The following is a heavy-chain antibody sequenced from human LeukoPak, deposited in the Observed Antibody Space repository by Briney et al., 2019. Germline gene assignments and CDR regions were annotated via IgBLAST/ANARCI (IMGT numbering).Heavy chain of an antibody. CDR2: IYYSGST. CDR3: ARVAWYLAFDY. Sequence: SETLSLTCTVSGGSISSYYWSWIRQPPGKGLEWIGYIYYSGSTNYNPSLKSRVTISVDRSKNQFSLKLSSVTAADTAVYYCARVAWYLAFDYWGQGTLVTVSS. V-gene: IGHV4-59*12. CDR1: GGSISSYY. D-gene: IGHD2-15*01. J-gene: IGHJ4*02.